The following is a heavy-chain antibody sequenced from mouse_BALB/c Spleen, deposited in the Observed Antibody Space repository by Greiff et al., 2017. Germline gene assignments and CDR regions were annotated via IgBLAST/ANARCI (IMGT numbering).Heavy chain of an antibody. CDR2: INPSSGYT. J-gene: IGHJ3*01. Sequence: VQLQQSAAELARPGASVKMSCKASGYTFTSYTMHWVKQRPGQGLEWIGYINPSSGYTEYNQKFKDKTTLTADKSSSTAYMQLSSLTSEDSAVYYCARLGLRLPWFAYWGQGTLVTVSA. CDR3: ARLGLRLPWFAY. CDR1: GYTFTSYT. D-gene: IGHD2-4*01. V-gene: IGHV1-4*02.